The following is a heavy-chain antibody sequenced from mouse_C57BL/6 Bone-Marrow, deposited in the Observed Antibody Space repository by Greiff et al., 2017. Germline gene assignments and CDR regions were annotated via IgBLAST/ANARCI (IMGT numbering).Heavy chain of an antibody. CDR3: ATTGFDY. CDR1: GYTFTSSW. J-gene: IGHJ2*01. CDR2: IDPSDCYT. Sequence: QVQLKQSGAELVMPGASVKLSCKASGYTFTSSWMHWVQPRPGQGLEWIGEIDPSDCYTNYNQKFKGKSTLTVDKSSRTAYMQLSSLKSEDSAVYYCATTGFDYWGQGTTLTVSS. V-gene: IGHV1-69*01.